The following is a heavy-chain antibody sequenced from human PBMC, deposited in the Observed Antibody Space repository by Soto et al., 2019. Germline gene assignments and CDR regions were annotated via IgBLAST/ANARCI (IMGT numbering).Heavy chain of an antibody. CDR1: GGSISSSSYY. V-gene: IGHV4-39*01. J-gene: IGHJ6*02. CDR2: ISYSGST. CDR3: ARQSDFYGLDV. Sequence: QLQLQESGPGLVKPSETLSLTCTVSGGSISSSSYYWGWIRQPPGKGLEWIGSISYSGSTHYNPSLKSRVTISVYTSKKQLSLKLSSVTAADTAVYYCARQSDFYGLDVWGQGTTVTVSS.